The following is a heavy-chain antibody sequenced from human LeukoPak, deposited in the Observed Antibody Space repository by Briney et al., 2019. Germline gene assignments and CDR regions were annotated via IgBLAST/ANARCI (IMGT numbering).Heavy chain of an antibody. CDR2: IWSDGSDK. J-gene: IGHJ4*02. D-gene: IGHD1-26*01. Sequence: GGSLRLSCAASGFTFSHYGLHWVRQTPGAGLEWVAVIWSDGSDKYYADSVKGRFTISRDNSKNTLYLQMNSLRAEDTAVYYCAQDRSSGSYPYYFDYWGQGTLVTVSS. CDR3: AQDRSSGSYPYYFDY. CDR1: GFTFSHYG. V-gene: IGHV3-30*02.